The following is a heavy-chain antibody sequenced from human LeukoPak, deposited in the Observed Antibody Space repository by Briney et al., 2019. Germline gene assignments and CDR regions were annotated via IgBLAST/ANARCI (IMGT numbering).Heavy chain of an antibody. CDR3: ARDRGSSWPFDY. V-gene: IGHV4-31*03. D-gene: IGHD6-13*01. J-gene: IGHJ4*02. CDR1: GGSISSGGYY. Sequence: PSETLSLTCTVSGGSISSGGYYWSWIRQHPGKGLEWIGYIYYSGSTYYNPSLKSRVTISVDTSTNQFSLKLSSVTAADTAVYYCARDRGSSWPFDYWGQGTLVTVSS. CDR2: IYYSGST.